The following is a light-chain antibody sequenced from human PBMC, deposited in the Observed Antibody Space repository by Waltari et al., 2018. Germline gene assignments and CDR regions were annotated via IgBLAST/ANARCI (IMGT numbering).Light chain of an antibody. J-gene: IGKJ1*01. CDR3: QQYATSTWT. V-gene: IGKV3-20*01. CDR2: GAS. Sequence: EIVLTQSPGTLSLSPGERATLSCRASQTVTDNFLAWYQQRPGQAPRPLLYGASNRDTGIPDRFSGSGSGTDFTLTIGRLEPEDFAVYYCQQYATSTWTFGQGTKVEIK. CDR1: QTVTDNF.